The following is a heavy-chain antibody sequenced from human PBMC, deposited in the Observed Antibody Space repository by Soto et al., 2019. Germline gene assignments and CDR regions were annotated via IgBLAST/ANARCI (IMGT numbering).Heavy chain of an antibody. V-gene: IGHV3-74*01. CDR2: INSDGSST. CDR1: GFTFSSYW. CDR3: ARVGYDILTGYPDYYYGMDV. D-gene: IGHD3-9*01. J-gene: IGHJ6*02. Sequence: GGSLRLSCAXSGFTFSSYWMHWVRQAPGKGLVWVSRINSDGSSTSYADSVKGRFTISRDNAKNTLYLQMNSLRAEDTAVYYCARVGYDILTGYPDYYYGMDVWGQGTTVTVSS.